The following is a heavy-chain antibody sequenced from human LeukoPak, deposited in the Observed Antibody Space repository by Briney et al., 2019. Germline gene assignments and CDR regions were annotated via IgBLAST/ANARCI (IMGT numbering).Heavy chain of an antibody. D-gene: IGHD3-10*01. CDR2: IGPSNDST. CDR3: ARVTIGGSGSYYRNWFDP. J-gene: IGHJ5*02. Sequence: AASVKVSCKASGNTFTTYYIYWVRQAPGQGLEWMGIIGPSNDSTIYAQKFQGRVTITADKSTSTAYMELSSLRSEDTAVYYCARVTIGGSGSYYRNWFDPWGQGTLVTVSS. CDR1: GNTFTTYY. V-gene: IGHV1-46*01.